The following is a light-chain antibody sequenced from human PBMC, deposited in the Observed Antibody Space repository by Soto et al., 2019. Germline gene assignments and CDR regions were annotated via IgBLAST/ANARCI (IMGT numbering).Light chain of an antibody. J-gene: IGLJ3*02. V-gene: IGLV2-8*01. CDR3: NSYAGNSWV. CDR2: EVS. Sequence: QSVLTQPPSASGSPGQSVTISCTGTSSDVGGYNYVSWYQHHPCKAPKLMIYEVSKRPSGVPDRFSGSKSGNTASLNVAGLQADDAADDNCNSYAGNSWVFGGGTTLTVL. CDR1: SSDVGGYNY.